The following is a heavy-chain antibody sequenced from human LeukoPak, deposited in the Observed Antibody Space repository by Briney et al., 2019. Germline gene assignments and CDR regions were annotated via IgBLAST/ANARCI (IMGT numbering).Heavy chain of an antibody. J-gene: IGHJ4*02. CDR2: VYHSGST. Sequence: PSETLSLTCAVYGGSFSGYYWGWIRQPPGKGLEWIGSVYHSGSTYYNPSLRSRVTISVDTSKNQFSLKLSSVTAADTAVYYCARGRPTSGSYYPPFDYWGQGTLVTVSS. CDR3: ARGRPTSGSYYPPFDY. CDR1: GGSFSGYY. D-gene: IGHD3-10*01. V-gene: IGHV4-34*01.